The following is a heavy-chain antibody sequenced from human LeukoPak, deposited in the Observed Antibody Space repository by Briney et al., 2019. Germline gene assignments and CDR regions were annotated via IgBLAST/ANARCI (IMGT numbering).Heavy chain of an antibody. CDR3: ARRPNDYDILTGYYYGMDV. Sequence: GGSLQISCQGSGYIFTTYWIGWVRQLPGKGLEWMGRIDPSDSYTNYSPSFQGHVTISADRSISTAYLQWSSLKASDTAMYYCARRPNDYDILTGYYYGMDVWGQGTTVTVSS. V-gene: IGHV5-10-1*01. D-gene: IGHD3-9*01. CDR1: GYIFTTYW. CDR2: IDPSDSYT. J-gene: IGHJ6*02.